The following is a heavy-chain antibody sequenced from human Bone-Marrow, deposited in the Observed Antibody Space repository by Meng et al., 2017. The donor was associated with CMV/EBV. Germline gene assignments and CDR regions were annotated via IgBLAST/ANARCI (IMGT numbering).Heavy chain of an antibody. Sequence: ASVKVFCKVFGYTFTSYYMHWVRQAPGQGLEWMGIINPSGGSTSYAQMLQGRVTMTGDTSTSTVYMELSSLRSETTAVYYCVRDRIVVVPAAIYWDGMDVWGQGTTVTVSS. CDR2: INPSGGST. V-gene: IGHV1-46*04. D-gene: IGHD2-2*01. CDR1: GYTFTSYY. CDR3: VRDRIVVVPAAIYWDGMDV. J-gene: IGHJ6*02.